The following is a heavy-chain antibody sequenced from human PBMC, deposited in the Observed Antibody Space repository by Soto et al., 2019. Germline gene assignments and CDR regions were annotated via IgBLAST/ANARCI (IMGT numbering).Heavy chain of an antibody. CDR1: GGSFSGFY. CDR3: ANGGGIAAAGPYYYYMDV. V-gene: IGHV4-34*01. J-gene: IGHJ6*03. CDR2: INHSGST. D-gene: IGHD6-13*01. Sequence: PSETPSLTRAVYGGSFSGFYLSWIPQPPGEGLEWIGEINHSGSTNYNPSLKSRVTISVDTSKNQFSLKLSSVTAADTAVYYCANGGGIAAAGPYYYYMDVWGKGTTVTVSS.